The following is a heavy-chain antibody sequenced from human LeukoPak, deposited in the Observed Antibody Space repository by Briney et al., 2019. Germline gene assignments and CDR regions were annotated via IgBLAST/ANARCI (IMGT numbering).Heavy chain of an antibody. Sequence: ASVKVSCKASGYTFTSYAMNWVRQAPGQGLEWMGWINTNTGNPTYAQGFTGRFVFSLDTSVSTAYLQISSLKAEDTAVYYCARGLQENLAWLTAFSAFDVWGPGTMVTVSS. J-gene: IGHJ3*01. CDR2: INTNTGNP. D-gene: IGHD5-24*01. CDR3: ARGLQENLAWLTAFSAFDV. V-gene: IGHV7-4-1*02. CDR1: GYTFTSYA.